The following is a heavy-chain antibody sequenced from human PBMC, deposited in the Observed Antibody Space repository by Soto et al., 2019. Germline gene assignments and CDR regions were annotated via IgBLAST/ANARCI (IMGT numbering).Heavy chain of an antibody. CDR1: GFTFSSHW. CDR3: ANHSSGVVT. Sequence: EVQLVESGGGLVQPGGSLRLSCAASGFTFSSHWMHWVRQAPGKGLVWVSSINSDGSTRTYADYVKGRFTISRDNAKNTLFLQVNSLRADDTALYYCANHSSGVVTWGQGTLVPVSS. V-gene: IGHV3-74*01. J-gene: IGHJ4*02. D-gene: IGHD3-3*01. CDR2: INSDGSTR.